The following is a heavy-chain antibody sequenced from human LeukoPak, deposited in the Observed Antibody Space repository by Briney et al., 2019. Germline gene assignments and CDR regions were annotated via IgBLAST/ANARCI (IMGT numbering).Heavy chain of an antibody. D-gene: IGHD6-19*01. V-gene: IGHV3-30*03. Sequence: GRSLRLSCAASGFTFSSYGMHWVRQAPGKGLEWVAVISYDGSDKYYADSVKGRFTISRDNSKNTLYLQMNSLRAEDTAVYYCVRGRGRWLANYYFDYWGQGTLVTVSS. J-gene: IGHJ4*02. CDR2: ISYDGSDK. CDR3: VRGRGRWLANYYFDY. CDR1: GFTFSSYG.